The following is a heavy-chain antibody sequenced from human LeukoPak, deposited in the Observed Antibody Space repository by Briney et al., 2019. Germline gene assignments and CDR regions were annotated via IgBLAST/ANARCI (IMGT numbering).Heavy chain of an antibody. CDR3: AREDPPRYSSSWYLPYYYYGMDV. J-gene: IGHJ6*02. CDR2: IKQDGSEK. Sequence: PGGSLRLSCAASGFTFSSYWMSWVRQAPGKGLEWVANIKQDGSEKYYVDSVKGGFTISRDNAKNSLYLQMNSLRAEDTAVYYCAREDPPRYSSSWYLPYYYYGMDVWGQGTTVTVSS. V-gene: IGHV3-7*01. CDR1: GFTFSSYW. D-gene: IGHD6-13*01.